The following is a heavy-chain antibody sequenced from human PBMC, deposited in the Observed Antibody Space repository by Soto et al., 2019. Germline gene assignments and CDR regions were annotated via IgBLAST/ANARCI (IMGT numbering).Heavy chain of an antibody. Sequence: VKVSCKGSGHSLTEVSIHWVRQGRGKGVEWMGRFDHEFGDRNYAQKFQGRVTLTQDTSTDPAFMELRSLASEDPAVYYCATESNPRELLIRPHFESWGRGTPVPVSS. CDR1: GHSLTEVS. CDR3: ATESNPRELLIRPHFES. D-gene: IGHD1-7*01. J-gene: IGHJ4*02. V-gene: IGHV1-24*01. CDR2: FDHEFGDR.